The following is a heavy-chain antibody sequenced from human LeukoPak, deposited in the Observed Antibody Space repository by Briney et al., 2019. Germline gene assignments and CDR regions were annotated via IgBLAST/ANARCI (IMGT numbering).Heavy chain of an antibody. D-gene: IGHD3-16*02. V-gene: IGHV4-39*07. CDR1: GGSISSSSYY. CDR2: INHSGST. CDR3: ARIAVTLDY. J-gene: IGHJ4*02. Sequence: SETLSLACTVSGGSISSSSYYWSWIRQPPGKGLEWIGEINHSGSTNYNPSLKSRVTISVDTSKNQFSLKLSSVTAADTAVYYCARIAVTLDYWGQGTLVTVSS.